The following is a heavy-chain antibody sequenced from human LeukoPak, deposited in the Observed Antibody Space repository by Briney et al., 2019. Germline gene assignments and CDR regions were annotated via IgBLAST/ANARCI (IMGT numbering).Heavy chain of an antibody. V-gene: IGHV4-34*01. J-gene: IGHJ4*02. CDR1: GGSFSGYY. CDR2: INHSGST. D-gene: IGHD2-21*02. Sequence: PSETLSLTCAVYGGSFSGYYWSWIRQPPGKGLEWIGEINHSGSTNYNPSLKSRVTISVDTSKNQFSLRLSSVTAADTAVYYCARGGRHIVEVTAMTRPYYFDYWGQGTLVTVSS. CDR3: ARGGRHIVEVTAMTRPYYFDY.